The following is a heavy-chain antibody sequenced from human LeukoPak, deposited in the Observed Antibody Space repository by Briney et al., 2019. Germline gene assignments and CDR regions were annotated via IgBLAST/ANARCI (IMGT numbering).Heavy chain of an antibody. J-gene: IGHJ4*02. Sequence: ASVKVSCKASGYTFTSYDINWVRQATGQGLEWMGWMNPNSGNTGYAQKFQGRVTMTRNTSISTAYMELSSLRAEDTAVYYCAKDLPAPYDQYYFDYWGQGTLVTVSS. CDR1: GYTFTSYD. V-gene: IGHV1-8*01. CDR2: MNPNSGNT. D-gene: IGHD3-16*01. CDR3: AKDLPAPYDQYYFDY.